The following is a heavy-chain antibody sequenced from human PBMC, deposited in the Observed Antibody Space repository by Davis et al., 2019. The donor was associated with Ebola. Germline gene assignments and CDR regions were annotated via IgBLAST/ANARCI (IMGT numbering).Heavy chain of an antibody. CDR2: INPNSGGT. J-gene: IGHJ6*04. Sequence: ASVQVSCKASGYTFTGYYMHWVRQAPGQGLEWMGRINPNSGGTNYAQKFQGRVTMTRDTSISTAYMELSRLRSDDTAVYYCARLPLGQQLVPNYYYYGMDVWGKGTTVTVSS. V-gene: IGHV1-2*06. CDR3: ARLPLGQQLVPNYYYYGMDV. CDR1: GYTFTGYY. D-gene: IGHD6-13*01.